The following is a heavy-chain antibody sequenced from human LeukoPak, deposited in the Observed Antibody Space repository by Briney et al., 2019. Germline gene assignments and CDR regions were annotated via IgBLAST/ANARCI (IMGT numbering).Heavy chain of an antibody. D-gene: IGHD3-10*01. Sequence: PSQTLSLTCAVSGGSISSGGYSWSWIRQPPGKGLEWIGYIYYSGSTYYNPSLKSRVTISVDTSKNQFSLKLSSVTAADTAVYYCASASPYGSGSPNWFDPWGQGTLVTVSS. CDR1: GGSISSGGYS. CDR2: IYYSGST. CDR3: ASASPYGSGSPNWFDP. J-gene: IGHJ5*02. V-gene: IGHV4-30-4*07.